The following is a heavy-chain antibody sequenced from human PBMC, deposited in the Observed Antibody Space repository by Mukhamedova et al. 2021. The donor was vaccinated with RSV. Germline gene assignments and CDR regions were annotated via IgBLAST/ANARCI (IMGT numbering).Heavy chain of an antibody. V-gene: IGHV4-61*02. D-gene: IGHD1-14*01. CDR2: ISSSGIT. CDR3: ARWEPRIRWLYP. Sequence: QPAGKGLEWIGRISSSGITNYNPSLKRRVTISIDTSKNQFSLKLSTVTAADTAVYYCARWEPRIRWLYPWGQGTRVTVSP. J-gene: IGHJ5*02.